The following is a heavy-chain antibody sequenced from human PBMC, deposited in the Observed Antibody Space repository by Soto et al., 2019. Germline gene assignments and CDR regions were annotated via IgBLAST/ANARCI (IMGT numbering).Heavy chain of an antibody. CDR3: ATTSGGYCSGGRCYSWVHGMDV. D-gene: IGHD2-15*01. CDR2: IYPGDSDT. J-gene: IGHJ6*01. Sequence: VDGQNSSGEGCLWNFSSYWSGSVRQMPGKGLEWMGIIYPGDSDTRYSPSFQGQVTISADKSISTAYLQWSSLKASDTAMYYCATTSGGYCSGGRCYSWVHGMDVWGQGTTVTSPQ. CDR1: LWNFSSYW. V-gene: IGHV5-51*01.